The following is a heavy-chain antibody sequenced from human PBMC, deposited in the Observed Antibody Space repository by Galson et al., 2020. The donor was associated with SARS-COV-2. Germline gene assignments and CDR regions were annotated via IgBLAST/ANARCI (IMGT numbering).Heavy chain of an antibody. CDR1: GFPYSSHA. Sequence: GEYLKLYCEASGFPYSSHAMHWDRPAPGKGLEWVAQILYDGHDKYYGDSVKGRFTISRDSYKITVYLQMNNLRADDTAVYYCARDGQTSSGCAFDYWGQGTLVTVSS. V-gene: IGHV3-33*05. CDR2: ILYDGHDK. CDR3: ARDGQTSSGCAFDY. J-gene: IGHJ4*02. D-gene: IGHD6-19*01.